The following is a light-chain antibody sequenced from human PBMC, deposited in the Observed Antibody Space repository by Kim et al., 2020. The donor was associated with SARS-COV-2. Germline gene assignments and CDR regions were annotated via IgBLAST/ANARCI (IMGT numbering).Light chain of an antibody. J-gene: IGLJ2*01. CDR2: DVS. CDR1: DVGSYNY. Sequence: QSALTQPASVSGSPGQSTTLSCDVGSYNYVAWYQQYAGRPPKLIIYDVSKRPSGVSRRFSGSKSGNMASLTISGLQPHDGADYYCSTYTNGASWNVLFGGGTQLTVL. V-gene: IGLV2-14*03. CDR3: STYTNGASWNVL.